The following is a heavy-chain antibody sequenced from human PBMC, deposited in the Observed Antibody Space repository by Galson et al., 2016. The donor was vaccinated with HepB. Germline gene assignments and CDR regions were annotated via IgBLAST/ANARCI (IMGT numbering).Heavy chain of an antibody. CDR3: PRHSRGYRCCNFNL. CDR2: IDPSDSHT. V-gene: IGHV5-10-1*01. J-gene: IGHJ4*02. D-gene: IGHD5-12*01. Sequence: QSGAEVKKPGESLKISCQGSGYTFNNYWITWVRQMPGKGLEWMGRIDPSDSHTNYSRSFQGHVSMSVDKSRSTAFLHWSSLGASDTAVYFFPRHSRGYRCCNFNLWGQGTLVTVSS. CDR1: GYTFNNYW.